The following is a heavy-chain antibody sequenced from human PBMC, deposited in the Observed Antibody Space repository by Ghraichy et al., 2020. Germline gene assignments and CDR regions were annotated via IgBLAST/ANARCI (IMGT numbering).Heavy chain of an antibody. D-gene: IGHD3-22*01. CDR1: GASINDYS. V-gene: IGHV4-4*07. CDR3: ASMIVIYTPRDAFDM. J-gene: IGHJ3*02. Sequence: SETLSLTCTLSGASINDYSWSWIRQPAGKRLEWIGRVERGGKANSNPSLKSRVSMSVDMSKNQFSLKLTSVTAADTAVYYCASMIVIYTPRDAFDMWGQGTMVTVSS. CDR2: VERGGKA.